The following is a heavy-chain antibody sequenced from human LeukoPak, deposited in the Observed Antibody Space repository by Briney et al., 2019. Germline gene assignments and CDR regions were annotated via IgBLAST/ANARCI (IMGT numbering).Heavy chain of an antibody. J-gene: IGHJ4*02. CDR3: ANRGDEAWNYFDQ. Sequence: ERSLRHSYAAPGFNFNRQLMHGPRQALGKGLEWVAFISYNGNDKYYTEFVKGRFVISRDNSTSTLCLHMTRMRVEDTAAFFCANRGDEAWNYFDQWGQGTLVTVSS. CDR1: GFNFNRQL. D-gene: IGHD5-24*01. CDR2: ISYNGNDK. V-gene: IGHV3-30*18.